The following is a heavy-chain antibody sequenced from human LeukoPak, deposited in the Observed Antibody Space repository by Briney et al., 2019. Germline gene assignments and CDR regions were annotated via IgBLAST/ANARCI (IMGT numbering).Heavy chain of an antibody. D-gene: IGHD1-26*01. CDR3: ARGELVGLGATSAGWFDP. CDR1: GYTFTGYY. V-gene: IGHV1-2*06. Sequence: ASVTVSCKASGYTFTGYYMHWVRQAPGQGLEWMGRINPNSGGTNSAQKFQGRVTMTRETAISTAYMELSRLTSDDTAVYYCARGELVGLGATSAGWFDPWGQGTLVTVSS. CDR2: INPNSGGT. J-gene: IGHJ5*02.